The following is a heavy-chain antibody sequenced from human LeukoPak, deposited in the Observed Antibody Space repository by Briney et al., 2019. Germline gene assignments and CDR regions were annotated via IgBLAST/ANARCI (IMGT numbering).Heavy chain of an antibody. CDR1: GGSISSGGYY. CDR3: ARGPPPDFDY. J-gene: IGHJ4*02. Sequence: SETLSLTCTVSGGSISSGGYYWSWIRQPAGKGLEWIGRIHPSGSTNYNPSLKSRVTLSADTSKNQFSLKLSSVTAADTAVYYCARGPPPDFDYWGRGTLVTVSS. V-gene: IGHV4-61*02. CDR2: IHPSGST.